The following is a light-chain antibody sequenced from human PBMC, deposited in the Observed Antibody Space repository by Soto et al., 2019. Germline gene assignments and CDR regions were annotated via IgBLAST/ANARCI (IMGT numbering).Light chain of an antibody. CDR1: QSTSSW. CDR3: QQYKSYPWT. J-gene: IGKJ1*01. Sequence: DIQMTQSPCTLSASVGDRVPITCLASQSTSSWLAWYQQKPGKAPNPLIYDASSLESGVPSRFSGSGSGTEFTLTISSLQPDDSATYYCQQYKSYPWTFGQGTKVDIK. V-gene: IGKV1-5*01. CDR2: DAS.